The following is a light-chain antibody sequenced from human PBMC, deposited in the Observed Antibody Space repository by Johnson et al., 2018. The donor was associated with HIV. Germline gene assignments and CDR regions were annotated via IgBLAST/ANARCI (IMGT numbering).Light chain of an antibody. CDR2: DNN. V-gene: IGLV1-51*01. J-gene: IGLJ1*01. CDR1: SSNIGNNY. CDR3: GTWDSSLSAYV. Sequence: QSVLTQPPSVSAAPGQKVTISCSGSSSNIGNNYVSWYQQLPGTAPKLLIYDNNKRPSGIPDRFSGSKSGTSATLGLTALQTGDEADYYCGTWDSSLSAYVFGTGTKVTVL.